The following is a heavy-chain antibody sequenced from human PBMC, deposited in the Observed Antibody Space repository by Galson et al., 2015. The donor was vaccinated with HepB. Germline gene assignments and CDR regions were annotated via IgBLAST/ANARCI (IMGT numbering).Heavy chain of an antibody. CDR2: INAGNGNT. D-gene: IGHD3-10*01. V-gene: IGHV1-3*01. J-gene: IGHJ6*02. Sequence: SVKVSCKASGYTFTSYAMHWVRQAPGQRLEWMGWINAGNGNTKYSQKFQGRVTITRDTSASTAYMELSSLRSEDTAVYYCARDGNYYYGSGSPQYYYYGMDVWGQGTTVTVSS. CDR1: GYTFTSYA. CDR3: ARDGNYYYGSGSPQYYYYGMDV.